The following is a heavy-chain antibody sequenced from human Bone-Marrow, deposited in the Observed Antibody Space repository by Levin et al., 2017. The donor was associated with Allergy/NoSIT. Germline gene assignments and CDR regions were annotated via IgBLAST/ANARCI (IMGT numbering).Heavy chain of an antibody. CDR1: GFNFNNYN. V-gene: IGHV3-20*01. D-gene: IGHD2-15*01. J-gene: IGHJ3*01. CDR3: ARVSVRTGYCDQSNCYLDVFDV. CDR2: IRSNGGAI. Sequence: AGGSLRLSCAASGFNFNNYNMKWVDQASGTGLEWVWVRQPPGRGLEWVSKIRSNGGAIDYADSVKGRFTVSRDNAKNSLYLQMDSLRAEDTALYHCARVSVRTGYCDQSNCYLDVFDVWGPGTSVTVSS.